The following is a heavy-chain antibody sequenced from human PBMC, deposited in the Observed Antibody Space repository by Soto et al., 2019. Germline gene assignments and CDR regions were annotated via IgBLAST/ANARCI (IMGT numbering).Heavy chain of an antibody. D-gene: IGHD6-19*01. Sequence: VASVKVSWKASGGTFSSYAISWVRQAPGQGLEWMGGIIPIFGTANYAQKFQGRVTITADESTSTAYMELSSLRSEDTAVYYCASGLSYSSGWYALYYGMDVWGQGTTVTVSS. CDR1: GGTFSSYA. V-gene: IGHV1-69*13. CDR3: ASGLSYSSGWYALYYGMDV. CDR2: IIPIFGTA. J-gene: IGHJ6*02.